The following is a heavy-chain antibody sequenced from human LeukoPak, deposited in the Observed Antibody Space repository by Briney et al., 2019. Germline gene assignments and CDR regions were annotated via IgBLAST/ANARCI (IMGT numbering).Heavy chain of an antibody. Sequence: SETLSLTCSVSGASVSNYYWSWLRQTPGKGLEWIGHISDSGSPTCNPSLKSRVTSSEDMSKNQISLNQRSVTAADTAVYYCARHADGGVFIKTYFFDSWGQGFLVSVSS. CDR2: ISDSGSP. CDR3: ARHADGGVFIKTYFFDS. V-gene: IGHV4-59*08. J-gene: IGHJ4*02. CDR1: GASVSNYY. D-gene: IGHD3-16*01.